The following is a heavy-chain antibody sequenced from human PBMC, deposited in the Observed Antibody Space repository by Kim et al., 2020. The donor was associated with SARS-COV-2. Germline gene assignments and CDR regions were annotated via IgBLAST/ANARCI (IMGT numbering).Heavy chain of an antibody. V-gene: IGHV3-15*01. J-gene: IGHJ6*02. Sequence: RGSLRLSCAASGFTFSNAWMSWVRQAPGKGLEWVGRIKSKTDGGTTDYAAPVKGRFTISRDDSKNTLYLQMNSLKTEDTAVYYCTTDPWGIAAAGMFYYYYGMDVWGQGTTVTVSS. D-gene: IGHD6-13*01. CDR1: GFTFSNAW. CDR3: TTDPWGIAAAGMFYYYYGMDV. CDR2: IKSKTDGGTT.